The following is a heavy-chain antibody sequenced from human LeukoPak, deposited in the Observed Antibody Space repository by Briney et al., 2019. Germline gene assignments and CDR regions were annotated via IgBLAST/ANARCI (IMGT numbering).Heavy chain of an antibody. CDR2: ISGSGGST. Sequence: GGSLRLSCAVSGFTFSNAWMSWVRQAPGKGLEWVSAISGSGGSTYYADSVKGRFTISRDNSKNTLYLQMNSLRAEDTAVYYCAKVWFGELLSSFDYWGQGTLVTVSS. J-gene: IGHJ4*02. CDR1: GFTFSNAW. V-gene: IGHV3-23*01. CDR3: AKVWFGELLSSFDY. D-gene: IGHD3-10*01.